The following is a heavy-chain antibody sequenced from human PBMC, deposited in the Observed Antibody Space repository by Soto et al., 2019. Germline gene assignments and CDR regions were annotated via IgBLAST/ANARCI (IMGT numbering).Heavy chain of an antibody. CDR3: ARHGSGSYTHYYHGMDV. V-gene: IGHV4-38-2*01. Sequence: SETLSLTCAVSGYSISSGYYWSWIRQPPGKGLECIGSIYHSGITYYNPSLKSRVTISVDTSRNQFSMKLSSVTAADTAVYYCARHGSGSYTHYYHGMDVWGQGTTVT. CDR1: GYSISSGYY. CDR2: IYHSGIT. D-gene: IGHD3-10*01. J-gene: IGHJ6*02.